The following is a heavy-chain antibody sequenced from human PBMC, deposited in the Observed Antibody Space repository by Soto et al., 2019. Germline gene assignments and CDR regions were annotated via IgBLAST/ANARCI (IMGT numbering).Heavy chain of an antibody. Sequence: QVQLQESGPGLVKPSQTLSLTCTVSGGSISSGGYYWSWIRQHPGKGLEWIGYIYYSGSTYYNPSLKSRVTISVDTSKNQFCLKLSAVAAADTAVYYCARVLEGYCSGGSCSHYFDYWGQGTLVTVSS. CDR1: GGSISSGGYY. CDR3: ARVLEGYCSGGSCSHYFDY. V-gene: IGHV4-31*03. CDR2: IYYSGST. D-gene: IGHD2-15*01. J-gene: IGHJ4*02.